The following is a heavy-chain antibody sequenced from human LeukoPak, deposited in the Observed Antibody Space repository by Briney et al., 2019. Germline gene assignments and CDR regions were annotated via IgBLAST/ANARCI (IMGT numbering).Heavy chain of an antibody. CDR2: ISVYNGNT. CDR1: GYTFTSYG. V-gene: IGHV1-18*01. D-gene: IGHD1-7*01. CDR3: SRDIWNYGHAFDI. Sequence: GASVKVSCKASGYTFTSYGISWVRQAPGQGLEWMGWISVYNGNTNYAQKLQGRVTMTTDTSTSTAYMELRSLRSDDSAVYYCSRDIWNYGHAFDIWGQGTMVTVSS. J-gene: IGHJ3*02.